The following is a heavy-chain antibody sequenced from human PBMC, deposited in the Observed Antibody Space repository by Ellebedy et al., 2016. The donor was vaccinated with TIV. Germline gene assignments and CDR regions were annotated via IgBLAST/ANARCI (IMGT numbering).Heavy chain of an antibody. Sequence: GESLKISXAASGFTFSSYAMSWVRQAPGKGLEWVANIKQDGSEKYYVDSVKGRFTISRDNAKNSLYLQMNSLRAEDTAVYYCARGARGYDYWGQGTLVTVSS. V-gene: IGHV3-7*04. CDR1: GFTFSSYA. CDR3: ARGARGYDY. D-gene: IGHD5-12*01. CDR2: IKQDGSEK. J-gene: IGHJ4*02.